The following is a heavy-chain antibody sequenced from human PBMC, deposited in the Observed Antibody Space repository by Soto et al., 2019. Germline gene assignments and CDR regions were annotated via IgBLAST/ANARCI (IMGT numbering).Heavy chain of an antibody. Sequence: QLQLQESGPGLVKPSETLSLTCTVSGSSISSSSYYWGWIRQPPGKGLEWIGTIHYSGSTYYNPSRKSRVTISVDASKNQFSLQLSSVTAADTDVYYCASYVVVVVAATDAFDIWGQGTMVTVSS. CDR1: GSSISSSSYY. CDR2: IHYSGST. V-gene: IGHV4-39*01. D-gene: IGHD2-15*01. J-gene: IGHJ3*02. CDR3: ASYVVVVVAATDAFDI.